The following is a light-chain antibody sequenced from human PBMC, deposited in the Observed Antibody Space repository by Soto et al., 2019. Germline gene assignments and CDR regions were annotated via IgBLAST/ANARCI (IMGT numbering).Light chain of an antibody. CDR2: GVT. J-gene: IGLJ1*01. Sequence: QSALTQPRSVSGSPGQSVTISCTGTNSDVGGFSYVSWYQQLPGKAPKLIIYGVTKRPSGVPDRFSGSKSGNTASLTISGLQAEDAADYYCCSYAGSSHVFGTGTKVTVL. V-gene: IGLV2-11*01. CDR3: CSYAGSSHV. CDR1: NSDVGGFSY.